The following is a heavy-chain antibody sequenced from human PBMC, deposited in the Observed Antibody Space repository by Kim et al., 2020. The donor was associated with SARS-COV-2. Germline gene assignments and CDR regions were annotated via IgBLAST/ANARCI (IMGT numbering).Heavy chain of an antibody. Sequence: YAEYVKGRFTISRGNSKNTLYLRMNSLGAEDTAVYYCAKDPLWFGDQFDYWGQGTLVTVSS. J-gene: IGHJ4*02. V-gene: IGHV3-23*01. D-gene: IGHD3-10*01. CDR3: AKDPLWFGDQFDY.